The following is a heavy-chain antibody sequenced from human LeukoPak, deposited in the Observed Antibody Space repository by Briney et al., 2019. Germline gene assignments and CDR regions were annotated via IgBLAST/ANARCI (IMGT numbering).Heavy chain of an antibody. CDR3: VRDFSLTRLERPFDY. Sequence: PGGSLRLSCAASGFIFGRDSMNWVRQAPGRGLEWISYISRDSDIRYYADSVRGRFHISRDNARNSLYLQMNSLRAEDTAVYYCVRDFSLTRLERPFDYWGQGTLVTVSS. D-gene: IGHD1-1*01. J-gene: IGHJ4*02. CDR2: ISRDSDIR. V-gene: IGHV3-48*01. CDR1: GFIFGRDS.